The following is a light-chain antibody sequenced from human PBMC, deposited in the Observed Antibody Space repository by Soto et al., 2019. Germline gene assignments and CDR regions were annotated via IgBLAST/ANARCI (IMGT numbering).Light chain of an antibody. Sequence: TKYKGTLSLSPGERATLSCRASQSVSSNLAWYQQKPGQAPRLLIYGASTRAPGIPARFSGSGSGTEFTLTISSLQSEDFAVYYCQQYNNWPRPFGQGTKVDI. CDR3: QQYNNWPRP. V-gene: IGKV3-15*01. CDR2: GAS. J-gene: IGKJ1*01. CDR1: QSVSSN.